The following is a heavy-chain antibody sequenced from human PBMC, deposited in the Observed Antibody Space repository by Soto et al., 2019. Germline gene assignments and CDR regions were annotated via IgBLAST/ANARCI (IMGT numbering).Heavy chain of an antibody. Sequence: GGSLRLSCAASGFTFSSYGMHWVRQAPGKGLEWVAVISYDGSNKYYADSVKGRFTISRDNSKNTLYLQMNSLRAEDTAVYYCADAGYSGYDLPGYWGQGTLVTVSS. CDR1: GFTFSSYG. CDR3: ADAGYSGYDLPGY. V-gene: IGHV3-30*03. D-gene: IGHD5-12*01. J-gene: IGHJ4*02. CDR2: ISYDGSNK.